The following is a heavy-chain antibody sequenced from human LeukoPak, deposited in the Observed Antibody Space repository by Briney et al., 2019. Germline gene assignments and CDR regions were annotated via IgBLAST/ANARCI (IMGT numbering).Heavy chain of an antibody. V-gene: IGHV3-74*01. CDR3: GRGGKVEQLVLAR. J-gene: IGHJ4*02. Sequence: PGGSLRLSCAASGFTFSSYEMNWVRQAPGKGLVWVSRVNSDGSSTSYADPMKGRFTISRDNAKNTVYLQMNSLRAEDTAVYYCGRGGKVEQLVLARWGQGSLVTVSS. D-gene: IGHD6-13*01. CDR1: GFTFSSYE. CDR2: VNSDGSST.